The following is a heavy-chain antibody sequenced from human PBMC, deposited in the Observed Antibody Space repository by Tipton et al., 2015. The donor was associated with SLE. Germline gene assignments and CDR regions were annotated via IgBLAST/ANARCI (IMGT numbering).Heavy chain of an antibody. J-gene: IGHJ6*03. CDR1: GGSISSHY. Sequence: LRLSCTVSGGSISSHYWSWIRQPPGKGLEWIGYIYYSGSTYYNPSLKSRVTISVDTSKNQFSLKLSSVTAADTAVYYCARVGVGATTGYYYYYMDVWGKGTTVTVSS. CDR2: IYYSGST. CDR3: ARVGVGATTGYYYYYMDV. D-gene: IGHD1-26*01. V-gene: IGHV4-59*08.